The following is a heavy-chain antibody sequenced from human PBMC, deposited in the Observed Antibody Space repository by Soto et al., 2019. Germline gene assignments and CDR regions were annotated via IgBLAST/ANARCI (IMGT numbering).Heavy chain of an antibody. D-gene: IGHD2-2*01. CDR3: AKGGTSHIYGIDV. J-gene: IGHJ6*02. CDR2: IGGTGQYT. Sequence: GGSLRLACTASGFTFQDFVINGVRQAPGKGLEWVSIIGGTGQYTYYADSVRGRFTFSRDNSENTVYLEMNSLRAEDTAIYFCAKGGTSHIYGIDVWGPGTTVTVSS. V-gene: IGHV3-23*01. CDR1: GFTFQDFV.